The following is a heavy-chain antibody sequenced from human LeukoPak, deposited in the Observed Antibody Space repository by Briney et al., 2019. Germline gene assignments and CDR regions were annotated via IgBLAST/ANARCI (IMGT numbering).Heavy chain of an antibody. CDR3: AREGDGYKGVYAFDI. CDR1: GFTFSSYE. J-gene: IGHJ3*02. Sequence: GGSLRLSCAAPGFTFSSYEMNWVRQAPGKGLEWVSSISSSSSYMSYADSTKGRFTISRDNAKNSLYLQMNTLRAEDAAVYYCAREGDGYKGVYAFDIWGQGTLVTVSS. CDR2: ISSSSSYM. D-gene: IGHD5-24*01. V-gene: IGHV3-21*01.